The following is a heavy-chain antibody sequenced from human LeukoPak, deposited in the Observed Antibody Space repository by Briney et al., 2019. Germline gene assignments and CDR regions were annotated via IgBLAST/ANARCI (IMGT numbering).Heavy chain of an antibody. CDR1: GGSISSGGYY. J-gene: IGHJ5*02. D-gene: IGHD3-10*01. Sequence: SETLSLTCTVSGGSISSGGYYWSWIRQHPGKGLEWIGYIYYSGSTYYNLSLKSRVTISVDTSKNQFSLKLSSVTAADTAVYYCARDPSGSGRRWFDPWGQGTLVTVSS. CDR3: ARDPSGSGRRWFDP. V-gene: IGHV4-31*03. CDR2: IYYSGST.